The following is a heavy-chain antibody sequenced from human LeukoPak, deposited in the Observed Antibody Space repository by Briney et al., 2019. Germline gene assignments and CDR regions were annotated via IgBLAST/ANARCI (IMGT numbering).Heavy chain of an antibody. CDR2: IRSKAYGGAT. J-gene: IGHJ4*02. V-gene: IGHV3-49*04. CDR1: GFTFGDYA. D-gene: IGHD2-2*01. CDR3: IRDYCSSTSCPIKFDY. Sequence: GGSLRLSCTASGFTFGDYAMSWVRQAPGKGLEWVSFIRSKAYGGATEYAASVKGRFTVSRDDSKSIAYLQMNSLKTEDTAVHYCIRDYCSSTSCPIKFDYWGQGTLVTVSS.